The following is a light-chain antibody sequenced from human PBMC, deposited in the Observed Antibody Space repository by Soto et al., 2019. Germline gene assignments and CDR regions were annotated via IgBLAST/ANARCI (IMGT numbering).Light chain of an antibody. Sequence: EIVLTQSPGTLSLSPGEIATLSCRASQSVDSSYLARYQQKPGQAPRLLIYGAASRATGISDRFSGSGSGTDFSLTISRLDPEDSAVYYCQQYGRPPQTFGQGTKVEI. CDR3: QQYGRPPQT. J-gene: IGKJ1*01. CDR1: QSVDSSY. CDR2: GAA. V-gene: IGKV3-20*01.